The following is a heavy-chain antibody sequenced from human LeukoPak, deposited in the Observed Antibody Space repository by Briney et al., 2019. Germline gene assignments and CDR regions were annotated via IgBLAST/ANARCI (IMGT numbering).Heavy chain of an antibody. CDR2: TYYRSKWYN. J-gene: IGHJ5*02. Sequence: SQTLSLTCAISGDSVFSNSAAWNWIRQSPSRGLEWLGRTYYRSKWYNDYAVSVKSRITINPDTSKNQFSLQLNSVTPEDTAVYYCARVPDYCSGGSCYPPGGWFDPWGQGTLVTVSS. CDR1: GDSVFSNSAA. V-gene: IGHV6-1*01. D-gene: IGHD2-15*01. CDR3: ARVPDYCSGGSCYPPGGWFDP.